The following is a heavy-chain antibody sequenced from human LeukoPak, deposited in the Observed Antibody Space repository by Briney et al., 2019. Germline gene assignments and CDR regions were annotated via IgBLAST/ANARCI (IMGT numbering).Heavy chain of an antibody. CDR2: IWYDGSNK. CDR1: GFTFSSYG. CDR3: ARDYDYVWGSYRKGPFDY. Sequence: GRSLRLSCAASGFTFSSYGMPWVRQAPGKGLEWVAFIWYDGSNKYYADSVKGRFTISRDNAKNSLYLQMNSLRAEDTAVYYCARDYDYVWGSYRKGPFDYWGQGTLVTVSS. V-gene: IGHV3-33*01. J-gene: IGHJ4*02. D-gene: IGHD3-16*02.